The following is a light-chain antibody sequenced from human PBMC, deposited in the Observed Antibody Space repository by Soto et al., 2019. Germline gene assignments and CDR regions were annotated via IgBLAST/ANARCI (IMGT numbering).Light chain of an antibody. CDR1: QTVSNW. CDR3: QQNDSSFWT. V-gene: IGKV1-5*01. Sequence: DIQMTQSPSTLSASIGERVTITCRASQTVSNWLAWYQQKPGKAPKLLIYDVSNLESGVPSRFRGSGSGTEFSPSISSMQPDDFASYYWQQNDSSFWTFGQGTKVEMK. CDR2: DVS. J-gene: IGKJ1*01.